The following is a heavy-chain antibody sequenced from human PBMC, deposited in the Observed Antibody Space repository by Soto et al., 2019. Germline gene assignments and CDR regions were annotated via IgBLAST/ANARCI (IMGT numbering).Heavy chain of an antibody. CDR1: GYSLTSYW. D-gene: IGHD2-15*01. J-gene: IGHJ6*02. V-gene: IGHV5-51*01. CDR2: IYPGDSDT. Sequence: GESLKISCKGSGYSLTSYWIGWVRQMPGKGLEWMGIIYPGDSDTRYSPSFQGQVTTSADKSISTAYLQWSSLKASDTAMYYCARHGSSGGIYYFYYGMDVWGQGTTVTVSS. CDR3: ARHGSSGGIYYFYYGMDV.